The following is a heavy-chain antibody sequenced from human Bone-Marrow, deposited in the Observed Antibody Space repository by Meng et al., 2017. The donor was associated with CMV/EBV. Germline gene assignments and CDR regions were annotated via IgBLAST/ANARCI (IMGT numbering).Heavy chain of an antibody. CDR3: ARAEAPDYYYGLDV. J-gene: IGHJ6*02. Sequence: GESLKISCAASGFTFSSYWMSWVRQAPGKGLEWVANIKQDGSEKYYVDSVKGRFTISRDNAKNSLYLQMSSLRAEDTALYYCARAEAPDYYYGLDVWGQGSTVTVSS. CDR1: GFTFSSYW. CDR2: IKQDGSEK. V-gene: IGHV3-7*01.